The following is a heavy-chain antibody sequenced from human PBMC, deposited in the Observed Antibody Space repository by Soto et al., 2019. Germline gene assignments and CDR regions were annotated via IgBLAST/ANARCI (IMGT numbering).Heavy chain of an antibody. Sequence: PSETLSLTCTVSGGSISSGDYYWSWIRQPPGKGLEWIGYIYYSGSTYYNPSLKSRVTISVDTSKNQFSLKLSSVTAADTAVYYCARDRGARYFDYWGQGTLVTVSP. CDR3: ARDRGARYFDY. CDR2: IYYSGST. CDR1: GGSISSGDYY. V-gene: IGHV4-30-4*01. D-gene: IGHD2-15*01. J-gene: IGHJ4*02.